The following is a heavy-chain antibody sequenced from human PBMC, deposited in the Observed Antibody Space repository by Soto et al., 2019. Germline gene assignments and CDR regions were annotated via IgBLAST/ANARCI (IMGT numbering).Heavy chain of an antibody. Sequence: WGFLRLSCAASGFTFSNYWVSWVRQAPGKGLEWVASIKQDGSDKLYVDSVESRFTISRDNAESSLYLQMNSLRAEDTAVYYCAKLRGDYTFFDYWGQGTLVTVSS. J-gene: IGHJ4*02. CDR3: AKLRGDYTFFDY. V-gene: IGHV3-7*03. D-gene: IGHD3-16*01. CDR1: GFTFSNYW. CDR2: IKQDGSDK.